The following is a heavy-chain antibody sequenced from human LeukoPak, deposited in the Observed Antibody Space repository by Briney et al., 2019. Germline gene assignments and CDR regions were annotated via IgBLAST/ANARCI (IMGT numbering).Heavy chain of an antibody. Sequence: SETLSLTCTVSGGSISSSSYYWGWIRQPPGKGLEWIGSIYYSGSTYYNPSLKSRVTISVDTSKNQFSLKLSSVTAADTAVYYCAREDYYDSSGFDYWGQGTLVTVSS. CDR3: AREDYYDSSGFDY. D-gene: IGHD3-22*01. J-gene: IGHJ4*02. CDR2: IYYSGST. CDR1: GGSISSSSYY. V-gene: IGHV4-39*07.